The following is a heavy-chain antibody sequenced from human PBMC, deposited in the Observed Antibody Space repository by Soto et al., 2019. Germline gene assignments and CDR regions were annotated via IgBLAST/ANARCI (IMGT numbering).Heavy chain of an antibody. Sequence: QVQLVQSGAEVKKPGSSVKVSCKASGGTFSSYAISWVRQAPGQGLEWMGGIIPIFGTANYAQKFQGRVTITADESTSTAYMELSSLRSEDTAVYYCASRSLAYGDYAVDRYYYYGMDVWGQGTTVTVSS. J-gene: IGHJ6*02. CDR3: ASRSLAYGDYAVDRYYYYGMDV. V-gene: IGHV1-69*01. CDR2: IIPIFGTA. D-gene: IGHD4-17*01. CDR1: GGTFSSYA.